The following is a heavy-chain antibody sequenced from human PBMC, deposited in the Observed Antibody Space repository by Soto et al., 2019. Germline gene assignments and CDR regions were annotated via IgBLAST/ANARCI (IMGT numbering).Heavy chain of an antibody. D-gene: IGHD6-19*01. CDR2: ISPSGDNT. CDR1: EFMFSSYA. J-gene: IGHJ4*02. Sequence: EVQLLESGGGLVQPGGSLRLSCDASEFMFSSYAMSWVRQAPGKGLEWVSTISPSGDNTYYADSVRGRFTISRDNSKSTVSLQMNSLTPEDTAIYYCAKAKSLRAVRGSSFDSWGQGALVTVSS. V-gene: IGHV3-23*01. CDR3: AKAKSLRAVRGSSFDS.